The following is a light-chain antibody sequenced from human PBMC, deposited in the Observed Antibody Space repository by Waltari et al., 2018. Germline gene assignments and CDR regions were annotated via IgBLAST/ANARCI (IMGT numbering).Light chain of an antibody. Sequence: NFMLTQPHSVSESPGKTVTISCTRSSGPIASNYVQWYQQRPGSAPTTVIYEDNQRPSGVPSRFSGAIDSYSHSAPLTISGLHTGYDADYYCQSYDIDDHWVFGGGTKLTVL. CDR1: SGPIASNY. CDR2: EDN. CDR3: QSYDIDDHWV. J-gene: IGLJ3*02. V-gene: IGLV6-57*03.